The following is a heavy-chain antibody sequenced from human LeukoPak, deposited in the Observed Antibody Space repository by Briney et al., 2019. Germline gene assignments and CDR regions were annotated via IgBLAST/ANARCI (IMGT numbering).Heavy chain of an antibody. V-gene: IGHV4-4*07. CDR2: IYTSGST. J-gene: IGHJ5*02. CDR3: AREDYDFWRGYTTKNWFDP. D-gene: IGHD3-3*01. CDR1: GGSISSYY. Sequence: PSETLSLTCTVSGGSISSYYWSWIRQPAGKGLEWIGRIYTSGSTNYNPSLKSRVTMSVDTSKNQFSLKLSSVPAADTAVYYCAREDYDFWRGYTTKNWFDPWGQGTLVTVSS.